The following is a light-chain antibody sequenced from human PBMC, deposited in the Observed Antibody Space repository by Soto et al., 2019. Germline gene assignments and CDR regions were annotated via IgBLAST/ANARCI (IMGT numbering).Light chain of an antibody. Sequence: QSVLTQPPSVSAAPGQKVTVSCSGSRSNIGNNAVAWYQHLPGTAPKLLIYDNDKRPSGISDRFSASKSGTSATLAIPGLQTGDEADYYCETWDSSLSAGVFGGGTKLTVL. CDR2: DND. CDR1: RSNIGNNA. J-gene: IGLJ3*02. V-gene: IGLV1-51*01. CDR3: ETWDSSLSAGV.